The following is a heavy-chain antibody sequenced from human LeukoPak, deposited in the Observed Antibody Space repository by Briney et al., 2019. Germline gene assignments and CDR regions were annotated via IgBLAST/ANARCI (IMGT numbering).Heavy chain of an antibody. CDR3: ARSPAGNSFDI. D-gene: IGHD2/OR15-2a*01. CDR1: GGSISGYY. V-gene: IGHV4-4*07. Sequence: SETLSLTCTVTGGSISGYYWSWVRQSAGKGLEWLGRIFITGTTTYNPSLKSRVTISVDKSRNQFPLKLNSVTATDTAVYYCARSPAGNSFDIWGQGTVVIVSS. J-gene: IGHJ3*02. CDR2: IFITGTT.